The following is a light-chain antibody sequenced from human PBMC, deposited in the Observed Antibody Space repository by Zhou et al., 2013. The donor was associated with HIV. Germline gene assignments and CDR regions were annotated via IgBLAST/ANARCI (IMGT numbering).Light chain of an antibody. CDR1: QSISTN. Sequence: EIVLTQSPATLSVSPGERATLSCRASQSISTNLAWYQQKPGQAPRLLIYGAFTRATGIPARFSGSRSGTEFTLTISSLEPEDFAVYYCQQRNSWPITFGQGTRLEI. CDR2: GAF. V-gene: IGKV3-15*01. CDR3: QQRNSWPIT. J-gene: IGKJ5*01.